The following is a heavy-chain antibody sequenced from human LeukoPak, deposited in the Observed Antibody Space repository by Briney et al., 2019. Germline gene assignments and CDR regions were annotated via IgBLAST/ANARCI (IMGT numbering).Heavy chain of an antibody. CDR1: GFTFSDFA. J-gene: IGHJ4*02. CDR2: INHSGST. V-gene: IGHV4-34*01. Sequence: GSLRLSCAASGFTFSDFAMSWIRQPPGKGLEWIGEINHSGSTNYNPSLKSRVTISVDTSKNQFSLKLSSVTAADTAVYYCARDGDSSWTFDYWGQGTLVTVSS. D-gene: IGHD6-13*01. CDR3: ARDGDSSWTFDY.